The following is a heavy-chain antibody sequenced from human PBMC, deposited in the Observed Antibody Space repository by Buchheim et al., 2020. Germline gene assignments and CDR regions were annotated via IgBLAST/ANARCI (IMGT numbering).Heavy chain of an antibody. CDR1: GYTFTTYY. Sequence: QVQLMQSGAEVKKPGASVKVSCRTSGYTFTTYYLHWVRQAPGQGLEWMGLINPSGGTTVNAQKFQGRVTMTRDTSTSTVYMELSSLRSDDTAVYYCARGGPKGVTYYHYYSMDFWGRGTT. D-gene: IGHD2-21*02. CDR3: ARGGPKGVTYYHYYSMDF. J-gene: IGHJ6*02. CDR2: INPSGGTT. V-gene: IGHV1-46*03.